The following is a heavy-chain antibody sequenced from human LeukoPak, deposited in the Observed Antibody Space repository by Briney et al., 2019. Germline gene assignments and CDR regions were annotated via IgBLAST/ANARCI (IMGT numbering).Heavy chain of an antibody. CDR3: ARDSPYQPLLYSYFDY. J-gene: IGHJ4*02. D-gene: IGHD2-2*02. CDR1: GFTFSSYA. Sequence: GGSLRLSCAASGFTFSSYAMHWVRQAPGKGLEWVAVISYDGSNKYYADSVKGRFTISRDNSKNTLYLQMNSLRAEDTAVYYCARDSPYQPLLYSYFDYWGQGTLVTVSS. CDR2: ISYDGSNK. V-gene: IGHV3-30*04.